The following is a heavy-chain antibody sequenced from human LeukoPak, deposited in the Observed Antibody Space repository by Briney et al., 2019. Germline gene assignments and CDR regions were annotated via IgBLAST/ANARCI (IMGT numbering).Heavy chain of an antibody. Sequence: SETLSLTCAVYGGSISSSSYYWGWIRQPPGKGLEWIGSIYYSGSTYYNPSLKSRVTISVDTSKNQFSLKLSSVTAADTAVYYCASRYYYDTYDYWGQGTLVTVSS. CDR1: GGSISSSSYY. V-gene: IGHV4-39*01. CDR2: IYYSGST. J-gene: IGHJ4*02. CDR3: ASRYYYDTYDY. D-gene: IGHD3-22*01.